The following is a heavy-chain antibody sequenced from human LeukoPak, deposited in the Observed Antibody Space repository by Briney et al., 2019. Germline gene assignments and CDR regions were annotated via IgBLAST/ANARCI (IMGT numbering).Heavy chain of an antibody. CDR1: GFVFSSYA. CDR2: ISKDGSNK. V-gene: IGHV3-30*04. D-gene: IGHD2-2*01. J-gene: IGHJ4*02. Sequence: PGGSLRLSCAASGFVFSSYAMYWVRQAPGKGLEWVAVISKDGSNKYHADSVKGRFTISRDNSKNTMYLQMNSLRGEDTAVYYCAKVGRGYCSSTSCSYFDYWGQGTLVTVSS. CDR3: AKVGRGYCSSTSCSYFDY.